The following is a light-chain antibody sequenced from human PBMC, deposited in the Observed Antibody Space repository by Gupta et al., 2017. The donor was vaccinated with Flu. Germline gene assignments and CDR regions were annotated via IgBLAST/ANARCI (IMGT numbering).Light chain of an antibody. Sequence: RATLSCRASQNIINNNLAWYQQRPSQAPRLLIYDASSRATDIPDRFSGSGSGTDFTLTISRLEPEDFAFYYCQQYGSSPMYTFGQGTKLEIK. J-gene: IGKJ2*01. V-gene: IGKV3-20*01. CDR2: DAS. CDR3: QQYGSSPMYT. CDR1: QNIINNN.